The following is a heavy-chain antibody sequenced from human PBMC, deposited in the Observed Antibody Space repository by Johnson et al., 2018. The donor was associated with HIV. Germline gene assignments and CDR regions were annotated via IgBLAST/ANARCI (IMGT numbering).Heavy chain of an antibody. CDR2: INWNGGST. J-gene: IGHJ3*02. CDR1: GFNFDDYG. CDR3: ARVRAAAVSDAFDI. D-gene: IGHD6-13*01. V-gene: IGHV3-20*04. Sequence: VQLVESGGGVVRPGGSLRLSCAASGFNFDDYGMTWVRQAPGKGLEWVSGINWNGGSTGYADSVKGRFTISRDNAKNSLYLQMNRLRVDDTALYYCARVRAAAVSDAFDIWGQGTMVTVSS.